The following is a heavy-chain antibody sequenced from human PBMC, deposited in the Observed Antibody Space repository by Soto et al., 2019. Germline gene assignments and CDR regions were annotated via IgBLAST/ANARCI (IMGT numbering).Heavy chain of an antibody. J-gene: IGHJ4*02. V-gene: IGHV1-3*01. Sequence: GASVKVSCEASGYTFTSYAMHWVRQAPGQRLEWMGWINAGNGNTKYSQKFQGRVTITRDTSASTAYMELSSLRSEDTAVYYCARDPNWYSSGWYPSYYFDYWGQGTLVTVSS. D-gene: IGHD6-19*01. CDR2: INAGNGNT. CDR1: GYTFTSYA. CDR3: ARDPNWYSSGWYPSYYFDY.